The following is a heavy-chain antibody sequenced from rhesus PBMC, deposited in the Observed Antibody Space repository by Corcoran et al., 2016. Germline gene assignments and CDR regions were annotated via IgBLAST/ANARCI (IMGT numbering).Heavy chain of an antibody. J-gene: IGHJ4*01. Sequence: EVQLVQSGAEVKRPGESLKISCKTSGYSFTSYWISWVRQMPGKGLEWMGAFDPSDSDTRYNPSSQGQVTISADKSISTAYLQWSRLKASDTATYYCAKGGWGDLFDYWGQGVLVTVSS. CDR1: GYSFTSYW. CDR2: FDPSDSDT. D-gene: IGHD3-34*01. V-gene: IGHV5-20*01. CDR3: AKGGWGDLFDY.